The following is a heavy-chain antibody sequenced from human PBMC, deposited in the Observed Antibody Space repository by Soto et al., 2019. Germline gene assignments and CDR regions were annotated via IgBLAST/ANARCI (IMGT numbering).Heavy chain of an antibody. V-gene: IGHV2-5*01. CDR2: IYWNDDK. Sequence: SGPPLVNPKQTLMMPCSFSGFSLSTSGVGVVWIRQPPGKALEWLALIYWNDDKRYSPSLKSRLTITKDTSKNQVVLTMTNMDPVDTATYYCAHRSGYSSSWYYFDYWGQGTLVTVSS. CDR3: AHRSGYSSSWYYFDY. CDR1: GFSLSTSGVG. J-gene: IGHJ4*02. D-gene: IGHD6-13*01.